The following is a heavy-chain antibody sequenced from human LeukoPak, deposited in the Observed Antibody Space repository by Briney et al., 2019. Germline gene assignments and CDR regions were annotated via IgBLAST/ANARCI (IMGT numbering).Heavy chain of an antibody. D-gene: IGHD2-2*01. CDR3: AKDWEAAMDY. Sequence: GGSLRLXCAASGFTFSSYGMHWVRQAPGKGLEWVAVIWYDGSNKYYADSVKGRFTISRDNSKNTLYLQMNSLRAEDTAVYYCAKDWEAAMDYWGQGTLVTVSS. CDR2: IWYDGSNK. J-gene: IGHJ4*02. CDR1: GFTFSSYG. V-gene: IGHV3-33*06.